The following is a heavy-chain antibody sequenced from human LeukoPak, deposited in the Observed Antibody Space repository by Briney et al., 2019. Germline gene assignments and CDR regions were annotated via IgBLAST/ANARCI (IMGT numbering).Heavy chain of an antibody. J-gene: IGHJ4*02. CDR2: ISYDGSNK. Sequence: GALRLSCAASGFTFSSYAMHWVRQAPGKGLEWVAVISYDGSNKYYADSVKGRFTISRDNSKNTLYLQMNSLRAEDTAVYYCARESHSYGDYWGQGTLVTVSS. CDR3: ARESHSYGDY. CDR1: GFTFSSYA. V-gene: IGHV3-30-3*01. D-gene: IGHD5-18*01.